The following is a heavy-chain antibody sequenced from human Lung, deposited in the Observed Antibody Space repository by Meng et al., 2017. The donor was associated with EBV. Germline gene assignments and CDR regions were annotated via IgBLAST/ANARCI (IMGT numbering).Heavy chain of an antibody. D-gene: IGHD6-19*01. V-gene: IGHV1-2*06. J-gene: IGHJ5*02. CDR3: AHQAVAGTRGWFDP. Sequence: QGQVGQAGGEVKKPGASGKVSCKASGYTFTGYYMHWVRQAPGQGLEWMGRINPNSGGTNYAQKFQGRVTMTRDTSISTAYMELSRLRSDDTAVYYCAHQAVAGTRGWFDPWGQGTLVTVSS. CDR2: INPNSGGT. CDR1: GYTFTGYY.